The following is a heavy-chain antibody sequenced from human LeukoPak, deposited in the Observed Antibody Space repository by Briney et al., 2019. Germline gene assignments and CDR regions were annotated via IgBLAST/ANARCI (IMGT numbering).Heavy chain of an antibody. J-gene: IGHJ4*02. Sequence: ASVKVSFKASGYTFSDYYIHWVRQAPGQGLEWMGWINCNRGGTNYAQRFHGRVTMTRDTSITTAYMELSSLKSDDSAVYFCARVPLFSDLMSGSSPPGDHWGQGTLVTVSS. D-gene: IGHD5-12*01. CDR3: ARVPLFSDLMSGSSPPGDH. CDR2: INCNRGGT. CDR1: GYTFSDYY. V-gene: IGHV1-2*02.